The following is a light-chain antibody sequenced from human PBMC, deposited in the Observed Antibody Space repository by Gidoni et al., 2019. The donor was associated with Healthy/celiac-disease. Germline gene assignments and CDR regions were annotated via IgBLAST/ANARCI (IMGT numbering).Light chain of an antibody. CDR3: QQYYSTPRT. V-gene: IGKV4-1*01. J-gene: IGKJ1*01. CDR1: QSVLYSSNNKNY. CDR2: WAA. Sequence: DSVMTQSPDSLPVSLGERATINCKSSQSVLYSSNNKNYLAWYQQKPGQPPKLLIYWAATRESGVPDRFSGSGSGTDFTLPISSLQAEDVAVYYCQQYYSTPRTFXQXTKVEIK.